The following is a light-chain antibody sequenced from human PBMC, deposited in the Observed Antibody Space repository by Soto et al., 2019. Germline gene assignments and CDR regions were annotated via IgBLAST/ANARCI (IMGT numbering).Light chain of an antibody. CDR3: QTWGTGIRV. CDR1: SGHSRYA. CDR2: VNSDGSH. Sequence: QPVLTQSPSASASLGASVKLTCTLSSGHSRYAIAWHQQQPEKGPRYLMKVNSDGSHIKGDGIPDRFSGSSSGAARYLTISGLQSEDEADYYCQTWGTGIRVFGGGTKLTVL. J-gene: IGLJ3*02. V-gene: IGLV4-69*01.